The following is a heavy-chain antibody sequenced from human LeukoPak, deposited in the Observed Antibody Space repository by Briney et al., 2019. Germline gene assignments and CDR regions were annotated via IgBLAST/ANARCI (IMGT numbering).Heavy chain of an antibody. V-gene: IGHV3-48*01. CDR1: GFAFGNFW. CDR2: ISSNSRNI. J-gene: IGHJ4*02. Sequence: GGSLRLSCAASGFAFGNFWMHWVRQAPGKGLEWVSYISSNSRNIDYAHSVKGRFTISRDNAKNSLYLQMNSLRVEDTAIYYCARGGAARPDYWGQGTLVTVSS. CDR3: ARGGAARPDY. D-gene: IGHD6-6*01.